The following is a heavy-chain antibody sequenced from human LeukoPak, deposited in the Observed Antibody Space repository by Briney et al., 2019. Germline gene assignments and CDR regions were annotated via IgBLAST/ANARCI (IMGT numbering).Heavy chain of an antibody. V-gene: IGHV1-69*13. D-gene: IGHD2/OR15-2a*01. Sequence: SVTVSCKASGGTFSSYAISWVRQAPGQGLEWMGGIIPIFGTANYAQKFQGRVTITADESTSTAYMELSSLRSEDTAVYYCASGANFHTLSYWGQGTLVTVSS. CDR1: GGTFSSYA. J-gene: IGHJ4*02. CDR3: ASGANFHTLSY. CDR2: IIPIFGTA.